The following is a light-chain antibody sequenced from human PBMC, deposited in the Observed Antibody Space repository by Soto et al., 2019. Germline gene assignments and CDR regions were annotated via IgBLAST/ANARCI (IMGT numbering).Light chain of an antibody. CDR3: QQYNNWPPLFT. CDR2: GAS. Sequence: EIVMTQSPATLSVSPGERATLSCRASQSVSSNLAWYQQKPGQAPRLLIYGASTRATSIPARFSGSGSGTEFTLTISSLQSEDFAVYYCQQYNNWPPLFTFGPGTKVDIK. CDR1: QSVSSN. J-gene: IGKJ3*01. V-gene: IGKV3-15*01.